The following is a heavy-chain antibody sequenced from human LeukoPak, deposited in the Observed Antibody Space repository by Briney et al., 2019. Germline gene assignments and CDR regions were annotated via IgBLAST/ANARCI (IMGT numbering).Heavy chain of an antibody. J-gene: IGHJ5*02. V-gene: IGHV3-11*06. CDR2: ISSSGSYT. Sequence: GGSLRLSCAASEFTFRDYYMSWIRQAPGKGLEWVSYISSSGSYTNYADPVKGRFTISRDNAKNSLYLQMNSLRAEKTAVVYCATNRTAAGRFDPWGQGTLVTVSS. CDR1: EFTFRDYY. D-gene: IGHD1-1*01. CDR3: ATNRTAAGRFDP.